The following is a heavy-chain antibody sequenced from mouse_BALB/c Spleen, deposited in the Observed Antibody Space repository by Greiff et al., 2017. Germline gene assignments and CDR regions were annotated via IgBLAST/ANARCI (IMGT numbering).Heavy chain of an antibody. J-gene: IGHJ4*01. CDR3: ARLDGYYLYYAMDY. CDR1: GYTFTSYW. CDR2: INPSTGYT. D-gene: IGHD2-3*01. Sequence: QVQLQQSGAELAKPGASVKMSCKASGYTFTSYWMHWVKQRPGQGLEWIGYINPSTGYTEYNQKFKDKATLTADKSSSTAYMQLSSLTSEDSAVYYCARLDGYYLYYAMDYWGQGTSVTVSS. V-gene: IGHV1-7*01.